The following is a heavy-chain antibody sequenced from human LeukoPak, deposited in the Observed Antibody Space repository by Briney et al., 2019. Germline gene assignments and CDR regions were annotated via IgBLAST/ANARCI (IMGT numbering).Heavy chain of an antibody. D-gene: IGHD3-10*01. V-gene: IGHV1-69*08. CDR2: VIPIVGAT. J-gene: IGHJ4*02. CDR3: ARGIRGGYFDY. Sequence: ASVKVSCKASGVTFTSYTFSWVRQAPGQGLEWMGRVIPIVGATEYAQKFQGRVTITADRSTTTAYMELSSLRSEDTAVYYCARGIRGGYFDYWGQGTLVTVSS. CDR1: GVTFTSYT.